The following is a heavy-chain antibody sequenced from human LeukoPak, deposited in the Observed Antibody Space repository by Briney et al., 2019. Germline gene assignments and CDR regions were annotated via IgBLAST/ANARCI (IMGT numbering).Heavy chain of an antibody. V-gene: IGHV1-3*01. D-gene: IGHD3-10*01. CDR2: INGGNDNT. J-gene: IGHJ4*02. CDR3: ARDRYFGSGSYNYFDH. CDR1: GYTLTNYA. Sequence: ASVKVSCKASGYTLTNYAMHWVRQAPGQRLEWMGSINGGNDNTRYSQNFQGRVTITRDTSASTANMELNSLRSEDTAIYYCARDRYFGSGSYNYFDHWGQGTLVTVSS.